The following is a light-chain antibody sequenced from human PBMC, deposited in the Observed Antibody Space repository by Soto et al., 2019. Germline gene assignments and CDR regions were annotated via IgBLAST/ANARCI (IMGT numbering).Light chain of an antibody. V-gene: IGKV3-11*01. CDR3: QQRDIWPWT. Sequence: EIVMTQSPATLSVSPGERATLSCRASQSVRSSFLAWYKQXTGXXXXXXXXXXXNRATGTTARFSGSGSGTDFTLTISSLEPEDFAVYYCQQRDIWPWTFGQGTKVDIK. J-gene: IGKJ1*01. CDR1: QSVRSSF. CDR2: XXX.